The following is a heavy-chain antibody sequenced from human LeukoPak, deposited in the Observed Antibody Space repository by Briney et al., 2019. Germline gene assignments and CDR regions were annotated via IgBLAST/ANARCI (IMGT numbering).Heavy chain of an antibody. CDR1: GFTFSSYG. J-gene: IGHJ3*02. CDR2: ISYDGSNK. Sequence: GGSLRLSCAASGFTFSSYGMHWVRQAPGKGLEWVAVISYDGSNKYYADSVKGRFTISRDNSKNTLYLQMNSLRAEDTAVYYCAKAGYDAETDAFDIWGQGTMVTVSS. CDR3: AKAGYDAETDAFDI. D-gene: IGHD3-22*01. V-gene: IGHV3-30*18.